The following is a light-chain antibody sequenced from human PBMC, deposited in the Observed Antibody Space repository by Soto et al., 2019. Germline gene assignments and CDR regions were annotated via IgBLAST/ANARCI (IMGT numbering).Light chain of an antibody. CDR3: QQRKT. J-gene: IGKJ1*01. V-gene: IGKV3-11*01. Sequence: EIVLTQSPSTLSLSPGERATLSCRASQSVSSYVAWYQQKPGQAPRLLIYDASNRATGIPARFSGSGSGTDFTLTTRSLEPQDFAVYYCQQRKTFGQGTKVDIK. CDR1: QSVSSY. CDR2: DAS.